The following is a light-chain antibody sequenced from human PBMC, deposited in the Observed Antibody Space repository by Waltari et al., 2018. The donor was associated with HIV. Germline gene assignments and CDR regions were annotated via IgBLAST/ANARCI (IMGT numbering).Light chain of an antibody. V-gene: IGKV3-20*01. J-gene: IGKJ2*01. CDR1: ETVNRNY. CDR3: QQYGSSPGT. CDR2: GAS. Sequence: EIVLTQSQGTLSLSPGERATLSCWASETVNRNYLAWYQQKPGQASRLLIYGASSRATCIPDRFSGSGSGTGFTLTISRLESEDFAVYYCQQYGSSPGTFGQGTKLEIK.